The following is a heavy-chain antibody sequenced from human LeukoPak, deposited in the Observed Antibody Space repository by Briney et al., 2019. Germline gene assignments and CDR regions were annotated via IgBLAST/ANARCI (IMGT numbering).Heavy chain of an antibody. J-gene: IGHJ5*02. D-gene: IGHD5-18*01. CDR2: ISTYNGNT. CDR1: GYTFRSYG. V-gene: IGHV1-18*01. CDR3: ARDRGYSYGYGDYWFDP. Sequence: ASVKVSCKASGYTFRSYGISWVRQAPGQGLEWMGWISTYNGNTNYAQNLQGRVTMTTDTSTSTAYMELRSLRSDDTAVYYCARDRGYSYGYGDYWFDPWGQGTLVTVSS.